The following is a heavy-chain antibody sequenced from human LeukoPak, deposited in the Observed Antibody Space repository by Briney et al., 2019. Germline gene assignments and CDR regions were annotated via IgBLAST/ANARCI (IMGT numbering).Heavy chain of an antibody. V-gene: IGHV4-39*07. CDR1: GGSISSSSYY. D-gene: IGHD3-9*01. J-gene: IGHJ4*02. CDR2: SYYSGST. Sequence: PWETLSLTCTVSGGSISSSSYYWGWIRQPPGTGLEWIGSSYYSGSTYYNPSLKSRVTISVDTSKNQFSLKLSSVTAADTAVYYCARDLTGAFDYWGQGTLVTVSS. CDR3: ARDLTGAFDY.